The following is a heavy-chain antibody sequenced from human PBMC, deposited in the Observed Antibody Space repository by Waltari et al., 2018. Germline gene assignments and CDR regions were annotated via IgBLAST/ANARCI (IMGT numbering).Heavy chain of an antibody. J-gene: IGHJ3*02. D-gene: IGHD4-17*01. Sequence: EVQLVESGGGLVKPGGSLRLSCAASGFTFSSYSMNWVRQAPGKGLECVSSISSSSSYIYYADSVKGRFTISRDNAKNSLYLQMNSLRAEDTAVYYCARVGLVTTNDAFDIWGQGTMVTVSS. CDR2: ISSSSSYI. CDR3: ARVGLVTTNDAFDI. CDR1: GFTFSSYS. V-gene: IGHV3-21*01.